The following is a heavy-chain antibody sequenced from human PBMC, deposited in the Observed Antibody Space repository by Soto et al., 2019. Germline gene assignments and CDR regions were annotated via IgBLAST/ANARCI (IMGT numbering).Heavy chain of an antibody. J-gene: IGHJ4*02. CDR2: ISGSGGST. Sequence: PGGSLRLSCAASGFTFSSYAMSWVRQAPGKGLEWVSAISGSGGSTYYADSVKGRFTISRDNSKNTLYLQMNSLRAEDTAVYYCAKESNYDFWSGYSSVDYWGQGTLVTVSS. D-gene: IGHD3-3*01. V-gene: IGHV3-23*01. CDR3: AKESNYDFWSGYSSVDY. CDR1: GFTFSSYA.